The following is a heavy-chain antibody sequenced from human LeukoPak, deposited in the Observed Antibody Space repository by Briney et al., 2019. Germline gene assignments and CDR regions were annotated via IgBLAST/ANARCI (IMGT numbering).Heavy chain of an antibody. D-gene: IGHD1/OR15-1a*01. Sequence: GGSLRLSCEASGFTFTNAWMNWVRQAPGKGPEWVGRMKSKRDGGATEYAAPVKGRFTISRDDSKNTVYLQMNSLRAEDTAVYYCAKGPRALEHSTQRFDNWGQGTLVTVSS. CDR2: MKSKRDGGAT. CDR1: GFTFTNAW. J-gene: IGHJ4*02. CDR3: AKGPRALEHSTQRFDN. V-gene: IGHV3-15*01.